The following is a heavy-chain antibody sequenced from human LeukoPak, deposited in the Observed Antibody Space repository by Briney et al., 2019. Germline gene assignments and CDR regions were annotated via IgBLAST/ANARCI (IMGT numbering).Heavy chain of an antibody. Sequence: GGSLGLSCAASGFIVSSNYMNWVRQAPGKGLEWVSVIYSGGSTYYADSVKGRFIISRDNSKNTLYLQMNSLRGEDTAVYYCARGYYYYYMDVWGKGTTVTVSS. CDR1: GFIVSSNY. J-gene: IGHJ6*03. CDR2: IYSGGST. CDR3: ARGYYYYYMDV. V-gene: IGHV3-53*01.